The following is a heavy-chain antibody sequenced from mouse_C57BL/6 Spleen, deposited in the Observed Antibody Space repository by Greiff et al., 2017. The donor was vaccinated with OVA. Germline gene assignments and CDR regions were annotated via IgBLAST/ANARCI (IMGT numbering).Heavy chain of an antibody. CDR3: VRDSNYYAMDY. D-gene: IGHD2-5*01. J-gene: IGHJ4*01. CDR2: IRSKSNNYAT. V-gene: IGHV10-1*01. Sequence: EVKLQESGGGLVQPKGSLKLSCAASGFSFNTYAMNWVRQAPGKGLEWVARIRSKSNNYATYYADSVKDRFTISRDDSESMLYLQMNNLKTEDTAMYYCVRDSNYYAMDYWGQGTSVTVSS. CDR1: GFSFNTYA.